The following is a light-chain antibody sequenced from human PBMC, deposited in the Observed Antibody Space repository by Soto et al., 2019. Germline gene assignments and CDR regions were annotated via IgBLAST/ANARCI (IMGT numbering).Light chain of an antibody. CDR2: DAS. Sequence: EIQMILSPSTLSASVGDRVTITCRASKSISSWLAWYKKNPGKAPDLLIYDASSLESRVPSRFSGSGSGTEFTLTINTLELDDFATYYCQQYNTYPWTFGQGTKVEIK. V-gene: IGKV1-5*01. CDR1: KSISSW. J-gene: IGKJ1*01. CDR3: QQYNTYPWT.